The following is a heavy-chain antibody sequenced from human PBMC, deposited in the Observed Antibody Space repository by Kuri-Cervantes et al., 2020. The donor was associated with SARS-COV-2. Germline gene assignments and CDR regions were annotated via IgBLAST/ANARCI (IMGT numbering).Heavy chain of an antibody. J-gene: IGHJ6*02. Sequence: SVKVSCKASRFTFTSSAVQWVRQGRGQRLEWIGWSVVGSGKTKYAQKFQERVTITRDMSTSTAYMELSSLRSEDTAVYYCSRQPNSGSAPMDVWGQGTTVTVSS. D-gene: IGHD3-10*01. CDR2: SVVGSGKT. V-gene: IGHV1-58*01. CDR3: SRQPNSGSAPMDV. CDR1: RFTFTSSA.